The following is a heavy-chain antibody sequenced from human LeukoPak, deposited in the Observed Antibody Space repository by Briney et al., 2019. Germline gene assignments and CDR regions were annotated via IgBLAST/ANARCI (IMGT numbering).Heavy chain of an antibody. V-gene: IGHV3-30*18. Sequence: TGGSLRLSCAASGFTFSSYGMHWVRQAPGKGLEWVAVISYDGSNKYYADSVKGRFTISRDNSKNTLYLQMNSLRAEDTAVYYCAKDRIVGAPDPGYWGQGTLVTVSS. D-gene: IGHD1-26*01. CDR3: AKDRIVGAPDPGY. J-gene: IGHJ4*02. CDR2: ISYDGSNK. CDR1: GFTFSSYG.